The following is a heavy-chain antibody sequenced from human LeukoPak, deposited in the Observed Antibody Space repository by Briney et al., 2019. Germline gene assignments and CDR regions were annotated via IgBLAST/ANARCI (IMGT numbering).Heavy chain of an antibody. V-gene: IGHV3-33*01. D-gene: IGHD2-15*01. CDR1: GFTFSSYG. CDR2: IWYDGSNK. Sequence: PGGSLRLSCAASGFTFSSYGMHWVRQAPGKGLEWVAVIWYDGSNKYYADSVKGRFTISRDNSKNTLYLQMNSLRAEDTAVYYCARDSQTGSIGPGYYYGMDVWGQGTTVTVSS. CDR3: ARDSQTGSIGPGYYYGMDV. J-gene: IGHJ6*02.